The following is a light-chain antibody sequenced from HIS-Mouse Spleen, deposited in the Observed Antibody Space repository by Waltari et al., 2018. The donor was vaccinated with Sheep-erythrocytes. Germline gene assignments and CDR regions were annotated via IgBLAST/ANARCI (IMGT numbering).Light chain of an antibody. J-gene: IGLJ3*02. V-gene: IGLV2-8*01. CDR3: SSYAGSNNWV. Sequence: QSALTQPPSASGSPGQSVTISCTGTSSDVGGYNYVSWYQQHPGKAPKLMIYEVSKSPSGVPERLSGSKSGNTASLTVSGLQAEDEADYYCSSYAGSNNWVFGGGTKLTVL. CDR2: EVS. CDR1: SSDVGGYNY.